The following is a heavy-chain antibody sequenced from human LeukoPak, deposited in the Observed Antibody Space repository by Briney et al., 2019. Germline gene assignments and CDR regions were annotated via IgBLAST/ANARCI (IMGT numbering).Heavy chain of an antibody. CDR1: GYTFTSYG. J-gene: IGHJ4*02. CDR2: ISAYNGNT. CDR3: AGGPSITTTGYDGGDEFDY. D-gene: IGHD5-12*01. Sequence: ASVKVSCKASGYTFTSYGISWVRQAPGQGLEWMGWISAYNGNTNYAQKLQGRVTMTTDTSTSTAYMELRSLRSDDTAVYYCAGGPSITTTGYDGGDEFDYWGQGTLVTVSS. V-gene: IGHV1-18*01.